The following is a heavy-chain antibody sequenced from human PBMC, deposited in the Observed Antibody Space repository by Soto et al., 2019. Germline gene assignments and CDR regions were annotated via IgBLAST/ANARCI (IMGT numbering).Heavy chain of an antibody. J-gene: IGHJ4*02. CDR2: IWYDGTNK. CDR3: ARDRVVKSVTTGLIDY. V-gene: IGHV3-33*01. Sequence: QVQLVESGGGVVQPGRSLRLSCAASGFTFRTYGMQWVRQAPGKGLEWVAVIWYDGTNKFYTDSVKGRFTISRDNSKNTLFLQMNSLRAEDTAVYYCARDRVVKSVTTGLIDYWGQGILVTVSS. CDR1: GFTFRTYG. D-gene: IGHD4-17*01.